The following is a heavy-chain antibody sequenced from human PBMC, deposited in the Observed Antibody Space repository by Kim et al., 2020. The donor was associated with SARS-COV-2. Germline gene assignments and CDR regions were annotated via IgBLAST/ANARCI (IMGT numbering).Heavy chain of an antibody. CDR2: ISAYNGNT. Sequence: ASVKVSCKASGYTFTSYGISWVRQAPGQGLEWMGWISAYNGNTNYAQKLQGRVTMTTDTSTSTAYMELRSLRSDDTAVYYCARDLGGDYYYYYMDVWGKGTTVTVSS. D-gene: IGHD3-16*01. CDR1: GYTFTSYG. V-gene: IGHV1-18*01. J-gene: IGHJ6*03. CDR3: ARDLGGDYYYYYMDV.